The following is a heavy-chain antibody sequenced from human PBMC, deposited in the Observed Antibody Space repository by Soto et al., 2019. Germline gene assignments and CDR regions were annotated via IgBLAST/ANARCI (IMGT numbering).Heavy chain of an antibody. J-gene: IGHJ6*02. CDR3: ARGRAPHYYYYGMDF. CDR1: GGTFSSYA. V-gene: IGHV1-69*13. CDR2: IIPIFGTA. Sequence: SVKVSCKASGGTFSSYAISWVRQAPGKGLEWMGGIIPIFGTANYAQKFQGRVTITADESTSTAYMELSSLRSEDTAVYYCARGRAPHYYYYGMDFWGQGTTVTVSS. D-gene: IGHD1-26*01.